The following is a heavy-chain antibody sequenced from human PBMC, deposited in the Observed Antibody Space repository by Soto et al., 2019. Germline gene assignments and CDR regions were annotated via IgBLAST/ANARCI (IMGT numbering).Heavy chain of an antibody. CDR1: GFTLGDYA. CDR3: TPTTIRFLGFDP. D-gene: IGHD5-12*01. Sequence: GGSLRLSCTASGFTLGDYAMSWFRQAPGKGLEWVGFIRSKAYGGTTEYAASVKGRFTISRDDSKSIAYLKMNSLKTEDTAVYYCTPTTIRFLGFDPWGQGTLVTVSS. CDR2: IRSKAYGGTT. J-gene: IGHJ5*02. V-gene: IGHV3-49*03.